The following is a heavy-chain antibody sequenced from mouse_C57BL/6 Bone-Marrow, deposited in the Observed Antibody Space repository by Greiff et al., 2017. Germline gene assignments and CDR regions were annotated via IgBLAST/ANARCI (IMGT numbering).Heavy chain of an antibody. CDR2: IYPRSGNT. CDR3: ARGKDYYDYLAWFAY. J-gene: IGHJ3*01. CDR1: GYTFTSYG. V-gene: IGHV1-81*01. D-gene: IGHD2-4*01. Sequence: QVQLQQSGAELARPGASVKLSCKASGYTFTSYGISWVKQRTGQGLEWIGEIYPRSGNTYYNEKLKGKATLTADKSSSTAYMELRSLTSEDSAVYFCARGKDYYDYLAWFAYWGQGTLVTVSA.